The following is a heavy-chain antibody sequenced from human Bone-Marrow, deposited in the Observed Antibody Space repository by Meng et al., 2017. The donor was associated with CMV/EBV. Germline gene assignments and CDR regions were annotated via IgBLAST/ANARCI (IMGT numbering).Heavy chain of an antibody. CDR2: INPNVGSV. D-gene: IGHD2-2*01. J-gene: IGHJ4*02. CDR1: GYSFTDYY. CDR3: VWGGVVGADKFDH. Sequence: ASVKVSCKASGYSFTDYYVHWVRQAPGQGLEWMGWINPNVGSVSFAEEFQGRVTLTRDTSLSTAYMELKSLRSDDTAKYYCVWGGVVGADKFDHWGRETLVTASS. V-gene: IGHV1-2*02.